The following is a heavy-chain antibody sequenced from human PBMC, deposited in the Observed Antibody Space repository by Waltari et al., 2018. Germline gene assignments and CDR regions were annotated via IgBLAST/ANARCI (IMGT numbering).Heavy chain of an antibody. CDR2: IHGSGRS. J-gene: IGHJ4*02. D-gene: IGHD2-15*01. V-gene: IGHV4-4*02. Sequence: QVQLQESGPGPVKPSGTLSVTCAVAGDSTSGSYWWIWVRQPPGKGLEWIGQIHGSGRSNYNPSLESRVTVSIDTSNNHFSLKVTSATAADTAVYYCARDRGRGLYLDSWGQGTLVTVSP. CDR1: GDSTSGSYW. CDR3: ARDRGRGLYLDS.